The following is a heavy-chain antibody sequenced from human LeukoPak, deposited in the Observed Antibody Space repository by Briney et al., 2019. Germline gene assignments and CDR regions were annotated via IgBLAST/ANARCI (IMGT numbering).Heavy chain of an antibody. CDR1: GGSFSGYY. CDR3: AKRSCYTCPNDY. D-gene: IGHD2-2*02. J-gene: IGHJ4*02. V-gene: IGHV3-23*01. CDR2: ISGSGGST. Sequence: ETLSLTCAVYGGSFSGYYWSWVRQAPGKGLEWVSAISGSGGSTYYADSVKGRFTISRDNSKNTLYLQMNSLRAEDTAVYYCAKRSCYTCPNDYWGQGTLVTVSS.